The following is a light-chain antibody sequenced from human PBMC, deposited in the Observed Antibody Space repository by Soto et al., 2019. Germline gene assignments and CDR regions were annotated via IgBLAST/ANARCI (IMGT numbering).Light chain of an antibody. Sequence: QSALTQPASVSGSPGQSITISCTGTCSDVGAYDYVSWYQQYPGEAPKLMIYDVSNRPSGVSNRFSGSKSGNTASLTISGLQAEDETDYYCSAYTRSHTVVFGGGTKVTVL. CDR1: CSDVGAYDY. CDR2: DVS. V-gene: IGLV2-14*03. J-gene: IGLJ2*01. CDR3: SAYTRSHTVV.